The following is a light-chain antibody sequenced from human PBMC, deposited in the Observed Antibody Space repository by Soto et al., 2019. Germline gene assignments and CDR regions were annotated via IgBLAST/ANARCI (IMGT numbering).Light chain of an antibody. V-gene: IGLV2-14*01. CDR1: SSDVGGYNY. CDR2: DVS. J-gene: IGLJ2*01. Sequence: QSALTQPASVSGSPGQSITISCTGTSSDVGGYNYVSWYQQHPGKAPKLMIYDVSNRPSGVSNRFSGSKSGKTASLTISGSQAEDEADYYCRSYTSSSTVVFGVGTQLTVL. CDR3: RSYTSSSTVV.